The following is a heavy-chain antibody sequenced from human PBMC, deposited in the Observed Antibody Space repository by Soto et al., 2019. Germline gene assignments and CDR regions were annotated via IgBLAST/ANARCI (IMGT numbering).Heavy chain of an antibody. D-gene: IGHD3-10*01. Sequence: PGESLKISCKGSGYSFTSYWISWVRQMPGKGLEWMGRIDPSDSYTNYSPSFQGHVTISADKSISTAYLQWSSLKASDTAMYYCARHMVRGVLSRFPNYYYYGMDVWGQGTTVTVSS. CDR2: IDPSDSYT. CDR1: GYSFTSYW. CDR3: ARHMVRGVLSRFPNYYYYGMDV. V-gene: IGHV5-10-1*01. J-gene: IGHJ6*02.